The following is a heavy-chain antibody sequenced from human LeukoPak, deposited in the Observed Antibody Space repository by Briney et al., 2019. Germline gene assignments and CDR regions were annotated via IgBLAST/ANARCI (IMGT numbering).Heavy chain of an antibody. J-gene: IGHJ6*03. D-gene: IGHD2-2*02. CDR3: ARVAAEVVGLPGAIGFGWLRRDYYYMDV. V-gene: IGHV1-46*01. CDR2: INPSGGST. Sequence: ASVKVSCKASGYTFTSFFMNWVRLAPGEGHEWMGIINPSGGSTTYAQKFQGRVTMTRDMSTSTVYMDLSSLRSEDTAVYYCARVAAEVVGLPGAIGFGWLRRDYYYMDVWGKGTTVTVSS. CDR1: GYTFTSFF.